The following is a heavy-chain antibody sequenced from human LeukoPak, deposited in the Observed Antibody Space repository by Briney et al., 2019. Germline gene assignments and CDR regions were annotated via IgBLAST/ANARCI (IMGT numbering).Heavy chain of an antibody. CDR3: ARIEHYYYYMDV. Sequence: PGGSLRLSCAASGFIFSSYEMNWVRQAPGKGLEWVSYISSSGSTIYYADSVKGRFTISRDNAKNSLYLQMNSLRAEDTAVYYCARIEHYYYYMDVWGKGTTVTVSS. CDR2: ISSSGSTI. D-gene: IGHD5-24*01. J-gene: IGHJ6*03. CDR1: GFIFSSYE. V-gene: IGHV3-48*03.